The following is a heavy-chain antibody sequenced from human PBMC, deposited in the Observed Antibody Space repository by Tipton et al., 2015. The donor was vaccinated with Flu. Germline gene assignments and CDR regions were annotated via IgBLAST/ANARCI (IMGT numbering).Heavy chain of an antibody. CDR3: ARGRGGFCTGGSCQRDNWFDP. Sequence: TLSLTCLVSGDSINSYYWSWIRQSPGKGLEWLGHIYYSGTTTYSPSLKTRVTMSIDTSKNHFSLSLSSVTAVDTAVYYCARGRGGFCTGGSCQRDNWFDPWGQGTQVTVSS. CDR2: IYYSGTT. CDR1: GDSINSYY. J-gene: IGHJ5*02. D-gene: IGHD2-8*02. V-gene: IGHV4-59*01.